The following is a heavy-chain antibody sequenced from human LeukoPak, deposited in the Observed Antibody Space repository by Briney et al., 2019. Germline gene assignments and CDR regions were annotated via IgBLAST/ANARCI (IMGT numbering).Heavy chain of an antibody. D-gene: IGHD2-15*01. CDR1: GDSITSSNYY. V-gene: IGHV4-39*01. CDR2: IYYSGNP. J-gene: IGHJ5*02. CDR3: ATRSIVVVVTAAPGFDP. Sequence: SETLSLTCTVSGDSITSSNYYWGWIRQPPGKGLEWIASIYYSGNPYYNPSLKSRVTISVDTSKNQFSLKLSSVTAADTAVYYCATRSIVVVVTAAPGFDPWGQGTLVTVSS.